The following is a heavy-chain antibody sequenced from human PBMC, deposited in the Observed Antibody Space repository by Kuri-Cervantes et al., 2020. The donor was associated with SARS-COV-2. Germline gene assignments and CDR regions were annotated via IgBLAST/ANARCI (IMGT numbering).Heavy chain of an antibody. CDR3: AREGNYGYYYYGMDV. CDR1: GFTFSSYS. Sequence: GGSLRLSCAASGFTFSSYSMNWVRQAPGKRLECVSYISSSSSTIYYADSAKGRFTISRDNAKNSLYLQMNSLRDEDTAVYYCAREGNYGYYYYGMDVWGQGTTVTVSS. J-gene: IGHJ6*02. D-gene: IGHD4-11*01. V-gene: IGHV3-48*02. CDR2: ISSSSSTI.